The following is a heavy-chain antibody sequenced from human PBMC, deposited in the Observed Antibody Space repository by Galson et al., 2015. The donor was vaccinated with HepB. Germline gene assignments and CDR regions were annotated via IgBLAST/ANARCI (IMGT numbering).Heavy chain of an antibody. CDR1: GGSISSSSYY. D-gene: IGHD6-6*01. CDR2: IYYSGST. J-gene: IGHJ3*02. V-gene: IGHV4-39*07. Sequence: LSLTCTVSGGSISSSSYYWGWIRQPPGKGLEWIGSIYYSGSTYYNPSLKSRVTISVDTSKNQFSLKLSSVTAADTAVYYCARDLDYGGPKIAARREGAFDIWGQGTMVTVSS. CDR3: ARDLDYGGPKIAARREGAFDI.